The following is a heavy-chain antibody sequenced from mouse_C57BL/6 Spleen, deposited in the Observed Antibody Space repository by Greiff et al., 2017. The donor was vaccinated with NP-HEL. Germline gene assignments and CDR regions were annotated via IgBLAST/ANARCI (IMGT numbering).Heavy chain of an antibody. CDR3: TTGSSGYQGYAMDY. CDR2: IDPENGDT. CDR1: GFNITDDY. D-gene: IGHD3-2*02. V-gene: IGHV14-4*01. Sequence: VQLQQSGAELVRPGASVKLSCTASGFNITDDYMHWVKQRPEQGLEWIGWIDPENGDTEYASKFQGKATITADTSSNTAYLQLSSLTSEDTAVYYCTTGSSGYQGYAMDYWGQGTSVTVSS. J-gene: IGHJ4*01.